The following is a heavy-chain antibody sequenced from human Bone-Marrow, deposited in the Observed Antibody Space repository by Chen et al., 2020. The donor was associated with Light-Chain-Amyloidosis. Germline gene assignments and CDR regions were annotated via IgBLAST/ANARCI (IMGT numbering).Heavy chain of an antibody. CDR3: ARRRDGYNIDY. CDR1: GYTFPNYW. CDR2: IYPDDSDA. D-gene: IGHD5-12*01. V-gene: IGHV5-51*01. J-gene: IGHJ4*02. Sequence: EVQLEQSGPEVKKPGESLKISCKGSGYTFPNYWIGWVRQMPGKGLEWMGGIYPDDSDARYSPSFEGQVTISADMSITTAYLQWRSLKASDTAMYDCARRRDGYNIDYWGQGTLVTVSS.